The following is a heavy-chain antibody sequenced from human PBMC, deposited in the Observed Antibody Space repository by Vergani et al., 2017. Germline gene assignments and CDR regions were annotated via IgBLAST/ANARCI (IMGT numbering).Heavy chain of an antibody. D-gene: IGHD2-2*01. CDR1: GGSFSGYY. J-gene: IGHJ2*01. Sequence: QVQLQQWGAGLLKPSETLSLTCAVYGGSFSGYYWSWIRQPPGTGLEWIGEINHSGSTNYNPSLKSRVTISVDTSKNQFSLKLSSVTAADTAVYYCARGGLGYCSRTSCYPKPRKYWYFDLWGRGTLVTVSS. V-gene: IGHV4-34*01. CDR2: INHSGST. CDR3: ARGGLGYCSRTSCYPKPRKYWYFDL.